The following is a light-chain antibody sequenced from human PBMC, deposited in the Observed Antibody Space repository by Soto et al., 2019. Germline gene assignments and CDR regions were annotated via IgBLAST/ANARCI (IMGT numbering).Light chain of an antibody. Sequence: EIVMTQSPATLSVSPGERATLSCRASQTLYNNLSWYQQKLGQAPRLLIYGASARATDIPARFSGSGSGTKFTLTISGLQSEDFAIYYCRQYNDWPLTFGGGTKVEIK. V-gene: IGKV3-15*01. CDR1: QTLYNN. CDR3: RQYNDWPLT. J-gene: IGKJ4*01. CDR2: GAS.